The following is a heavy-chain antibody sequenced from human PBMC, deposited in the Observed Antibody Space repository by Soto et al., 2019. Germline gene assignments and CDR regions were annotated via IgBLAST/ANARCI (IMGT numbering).Heavy chain of an antibody. D-gene: IGHD1-26*01. Sequence: QLQLQESGPGLVKPSETLSLTCTVSGGSISSSSYYWGWIRQPPGKGLEWIGSIYYSGSTYYNPSLKSRVTISVDTSKNQFSRKLSSVTAADTAVYYCARRVVGVTHNHYFDYWGQGTLVTVSS. CDR3: ARRVVGVTHNHYFDY. V-gene: IGHV4-39*01. J-gene: IGHJ4*02. CDR1: GGSISSSSYY. CDR2: IYYSGST.